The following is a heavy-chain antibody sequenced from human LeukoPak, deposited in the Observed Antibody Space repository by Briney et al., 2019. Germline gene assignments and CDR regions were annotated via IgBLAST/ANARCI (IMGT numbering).Heavy chain of an antibody. CDR1: GYTFTSYD. J-gene: IGHJ4*02. CDR3: ARFTARGVLFDY. D-gene: IGHD5-18*01. Sequence: ASVKVSCKASGYTFTSYDINWVRQAPGQGLEWMGWISAYNGNTNYAQKLQGRVTMTTDTSTNTAYMELRSLRSDDTAVYYCARFTARGVLFDYWGQGALVTVSS. V-gene: IGHV1-18*01. CDR2: ISAYNGNT.